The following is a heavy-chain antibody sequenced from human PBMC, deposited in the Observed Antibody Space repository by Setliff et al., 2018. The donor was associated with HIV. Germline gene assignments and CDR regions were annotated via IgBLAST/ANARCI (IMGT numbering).Heavy chain of an antibody. V-gene: IGHV3-15*01. CDR1: GFTFSKTW. Sequence: PGGSLRLSCAASGFTFSKTWMTWVRQAPGKGLEWVGRIKSNIDGGTRDYAAPVKGRFTISRDDSKNTVYLQMNSLKSEDSALYYCTTGGADWGQGTLVTVSS. CDR2: IKSNIDGGTR. D-gene: IGHD3-16*01. CDR3: TTGGAD. J-gene: IGHJ4*02.